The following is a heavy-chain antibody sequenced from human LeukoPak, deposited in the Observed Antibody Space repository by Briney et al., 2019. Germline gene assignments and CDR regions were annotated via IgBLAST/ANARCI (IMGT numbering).Heavy chain of an antibody. CDR3: AKVLAVTSYEAIDY. V-gene: IGHV3-23*01. CDR2: ICCNGGST. D-gene: IGHD3-16*01. CDR1: GFTFSSYA. J-gene: IGHJ4*02. Sequence: GGSLRLSCAASGFTFSSYAMSWVRQAPGKGLEWVSAICCNGGSTYYADSVKGRFTISRDNSKNTLYLQMNSLRAEDTAVYYCAKVLAVTSYEAIDYWGQGTLVTVSP.